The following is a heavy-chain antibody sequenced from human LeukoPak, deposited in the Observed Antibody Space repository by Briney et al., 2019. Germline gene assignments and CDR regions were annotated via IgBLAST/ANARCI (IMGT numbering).Heavy chain of an antibody. CDR3: AQVGATLPFDY. D-gene: IGHD1-26*01. CDR1: GFTFSSYG. J-gene: IGHJ4*02. CDR2: ISYDGSNK. Sequence: GGSRRLSCAASGFTFSSYGRHWVRQPPGKGLEWVAVISYDGSNKYYADSVKGRFTISRDNSKNTLYLQMNSLRAEDTAVYYCAQVGATLPFDYWGQGTLVTVSS. V-gene: IGHV3-30*18.